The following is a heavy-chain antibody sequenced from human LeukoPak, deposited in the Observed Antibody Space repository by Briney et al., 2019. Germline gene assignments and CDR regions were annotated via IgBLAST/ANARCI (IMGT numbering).Heavy chain of an antibody. CDR1: GGSISSYY. D-gene: IGHD6-13*01. Sequence: SETLSLTCTVSGGSISSYYWSWIRQPAGKGLEWIGRIYTSGSTNYNPSLKSRVTMSVDTSKNQFSLKLSSVTAADTAVYYCARERVRSSWSVNYYYYYYMDVWGKGTTVTVSS. CDR2: IYTSGST. J-gene: IGHJ6*03. V-gene: IGHV4-4*07. CDR3: ARERVRSSWSVNYYYYYYMDV.